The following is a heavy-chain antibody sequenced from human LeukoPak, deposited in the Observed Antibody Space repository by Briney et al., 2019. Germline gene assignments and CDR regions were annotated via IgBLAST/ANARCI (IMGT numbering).Heavy chain of an antibody. J-gene: IGHJ3*02. CDR1: GYSITSGYY. V-gene: IGHV4-38-2*02. CDR2: GYSSGST. D-gene: IGHD3-3*01. Sequence: SETLSLTCTVSGYSITSGYYWGWIRQPPGKGLEWIGSGYSSGSTYYNPSLKSRVTISVDTSKNQFSLKLSSVTAADTAVYYCAKDPDDCWSGYWPYDAFDIWGQGTMVTVSS. CDR3: AKDPDDCWSGYWPYDAFDI.